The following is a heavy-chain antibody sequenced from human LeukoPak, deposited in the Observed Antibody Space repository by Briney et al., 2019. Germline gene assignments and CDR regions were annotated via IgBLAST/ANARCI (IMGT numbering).Heavy chain of an antibody. CDR3: ARQSISGSSLSYFDY. CDR2: IYDSGST. J-gene: IGHJ4*02. V-gene: IGHV4-59*01. D-gene: IGHD3-22*01. Sequence: SETLSLTCTVSGGSISSYYWSWIRQPPGKELERIGNIYDSGSTNYNPSLKSRVTISVDTSKKQCSLKLSSVTAADTAVYYCARQSISGSSLSYFDYWGQGTLVNVSS. CDR1: GGSISSYY.